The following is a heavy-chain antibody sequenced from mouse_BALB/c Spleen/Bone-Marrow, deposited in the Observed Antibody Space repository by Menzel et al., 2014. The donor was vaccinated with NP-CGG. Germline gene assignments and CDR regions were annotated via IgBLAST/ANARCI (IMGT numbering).Heavy chain of an antibody. CDR2: IDPANGNT. CDR3: ARYSRTTATAY. Sequence: VHVKQSGAELVKPGASVKLSCTASGFNIKDTYMHLVKQRPEQGLEWIGRIDPANGNTKYDPKFQGKATITADTSSNTAYLQLSSLTSEDTAVYYCARYSRTTATAYWGQGTLVTVSA. V-gene: IGHV14-3*02. CDR1: GFNIKDTY. J-gene: IGHJ3*01. D-gene: IGHD1-2*01.